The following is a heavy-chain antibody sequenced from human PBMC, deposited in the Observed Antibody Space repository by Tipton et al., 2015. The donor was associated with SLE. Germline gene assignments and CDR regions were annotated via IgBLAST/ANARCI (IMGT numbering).Heavy chain of an antibody. CDR2: INHSGST. CDR1: GGSISSHY. D-gene: IGHD3-3*02. Sequence: TLSLTCTVSGGSISSHYWSWIRQPPGKGLEWIGKINHSGSTNYNPSFKSRVTISVDTSKNQFSLKLSSVTAADTAVYYCARNLAWDVWGQGTTVTVSS. V-gene: IGHV4-34*01. J-gene: IGHJ6*02. CDR3: ARNLAWDV.